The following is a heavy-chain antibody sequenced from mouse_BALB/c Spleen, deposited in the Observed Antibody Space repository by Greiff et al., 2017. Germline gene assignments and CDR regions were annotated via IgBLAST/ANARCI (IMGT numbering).Heavy chain of an antibody. D-gene: IGHD4-1*01. CDR3: ARRWDWYFDV. J-gene: IGHJ1*01. CDR2: ISSGSSTI. CDR1: GFTFSSFG. V-gene: IGHV5-17*02. Sequence: EVQLVESGGGLVQPGGSRKLSCAASGFTFSSFGMHWVRQAPEKGLEWVAYISSGSSTIYYADTVKGRFTISRDNPKNTLFLQMTSLRSEDTAMYYCARRWDWYFDVWGAGTTVTVSS.